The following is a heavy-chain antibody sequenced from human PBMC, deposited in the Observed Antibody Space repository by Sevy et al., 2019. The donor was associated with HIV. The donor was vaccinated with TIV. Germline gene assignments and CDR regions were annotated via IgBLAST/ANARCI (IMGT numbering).Heavy chain of an antibody. CDR3: ARPSYGSGRGYPNYFYYYGMDD. V-gene: IGHV1-69*13. Sequence: ASVKVSCKASGGTFSSFALSWVRQAPGQGLEWMGGIIPIFGTTKYAQKFLGRVTIIADESTSTAYMELSSLGSEDTAVYYCARPSYGSGRGYPNYFYYYGMDDWGPGTTVTVSS. CDR1: GGTFSSFA. CDR2: IIPIFGTT. D-gene: IGHD3-10*01. J-gene: IGHJ6*02.